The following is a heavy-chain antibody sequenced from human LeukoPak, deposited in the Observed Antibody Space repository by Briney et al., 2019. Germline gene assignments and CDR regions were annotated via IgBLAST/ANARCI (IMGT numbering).Heavy chain of an antibody. CDR2: IYYSGST. J-gene: IGHJ4*02. V-gene: IGHV4-59*01. CDR3: ARVSDPYYGSGSFHFDY. CDR1: GGSISSYY. D-gene: IGHD3-10*01. Sequence: SETLSLTCTVPGGSISSYYWSWIRQPPGKGLEWIGYIYYSGSTNYNPSLKSRVTISVDTSKNQFSLKLSSVTAADTAVYYCARVSDPYYGSGSFHFDYWGQGTLVTVSS.